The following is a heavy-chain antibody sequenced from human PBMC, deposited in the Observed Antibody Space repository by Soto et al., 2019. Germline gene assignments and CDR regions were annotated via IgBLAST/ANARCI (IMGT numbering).Heavy chain of an antibody. CDR3: ASLNDRTGTIFIY. CDR1: GGSISSSSYY. CDR2: IYYSGST. V-gene: IGHV4-39*01. D-gene: IGHD1-7*01. Sequence: SETLSLTCTVSGGSISSSSYYWGWIRQPPGKGLEWIGSIYYSGSTYYNPSLKSRVTISVDTSKNQFSLKLSSVTAADTAVYYCASLNDRTGTIFIYWGQGTLVTVSS. J-gene: IGHJ4*02.